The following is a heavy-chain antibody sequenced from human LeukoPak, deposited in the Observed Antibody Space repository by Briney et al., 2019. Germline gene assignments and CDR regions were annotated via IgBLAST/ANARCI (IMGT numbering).Heavy chain of an antibody. CDR1: GFTFSTYG. D-gene: IGHD6-19*01. V-gene: IGHV3-21*01. CDR3: ARAASGYSSGGYFDL. CDR2: NSGGSS. Sequence: GGSLRLSCAASGFTFSTYGVYWVRQAPGKGLEWVSSNSGGSSYYADSVKGRFTISRDNAKTSLYLQMNSLRAEDTAVYYCARAASGYSSGGYFDLWGRGTLVTVSS. J-gene: IGHJ2*01.